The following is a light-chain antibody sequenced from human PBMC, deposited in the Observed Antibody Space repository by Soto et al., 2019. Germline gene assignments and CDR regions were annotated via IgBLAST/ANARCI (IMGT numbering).Light chain of an antibody. CDR3: QTCGTGIVI. CDR2: RNSDGSH. V-gene: IGLV4-69*01. J-gene: IGLJ2*01. CDR1: SGHRGYA. Sequence: QSVLPQSPSASASLGASVKLTFTPSSGHRGYAIAWHQLQPEKGPRYLMKRNSDGSHNKGDGIPDRFSGSSSGAELFLVIASLQYEDEAEYYCQTCGTGIVIFGGGTKVTVL.